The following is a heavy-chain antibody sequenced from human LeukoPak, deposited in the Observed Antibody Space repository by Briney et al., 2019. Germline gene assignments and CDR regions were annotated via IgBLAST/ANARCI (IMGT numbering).Heavy chain of an antibody. Sequence: ASVKVSCKASGYTFTGYYMHWVRQAPGQGLEWMGWINPNSGGTNYAQKFQGRVTMTRDTSISTAYMELSRLGSDDTAVYYCARSQGITMIVVVNYIDYWGQGTLVTVSS. CDR3: ARSQGITMIVVVNYIDY. CDR1: GYTFTGYY. CDR2: INPNSGGT. D-gene: IGHD3-22*01. V-gene: IGHV1-2*02. J-gene: IGHJ4*02.